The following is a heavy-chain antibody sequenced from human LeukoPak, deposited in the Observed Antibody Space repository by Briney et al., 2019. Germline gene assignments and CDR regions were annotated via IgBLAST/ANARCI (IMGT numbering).Heavy chain of an antibody. D-gene: IGHD2-15*01. Sequence: GGSLRLSCAASGFTFSSYAMSWVRQAPGKGLEWVSAISGSGGSTYYADSVKGRFTISRDNSKNTLYLQMNSLRAEDTAVYYCAKLKGVVVAAYDAFDTWGQGTMVTVSS. J-gene: IGHJ3*02. CDR1: GFTFSSYA. CDR2: ISGSGGST. CDR3: AKLKGVVVAAYDAFDT. V-gene: IGHV3-23*01.